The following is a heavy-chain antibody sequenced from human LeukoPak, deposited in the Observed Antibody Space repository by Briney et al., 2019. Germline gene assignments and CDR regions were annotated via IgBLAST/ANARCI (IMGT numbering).Heavy chain of an antibody. V-gene: IGHV1-2*02. CDR1: GYTFTGYY. J-gene: IGHJ4*02. Sequence: VASVKVSCKASGYTFTGYYMHWVRQAPGQGLEWMGWINPNSGGTNYAQKFQGRVTMTRDTSISTAYMELSTLKSDDTAVYYCARASMVGATIKGGSDYWGQGTLVTVSS. D-gene: IGHD1-26*01. CDR2: INPNSGGT. CDR3: ARASMVGATIKGGSDY.